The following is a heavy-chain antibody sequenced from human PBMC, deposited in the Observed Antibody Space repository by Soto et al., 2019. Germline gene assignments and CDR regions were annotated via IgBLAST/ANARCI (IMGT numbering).Heavy chain of an antibody. J-gene: IGHJ3*02. D-gene: IGHD3-22*01. V-gene: IGHV4-4*02. Sequence: QVQLQESGPGLVKPSGTLSLTCAVSGGSISSSNWWSWVRQPPGKGLEWIGEIYHSGSTNYNPSLKRRFTISVDQSKNQFSLKLSSVTAADTAMYYCARWSVTMIVVVSDAFDIWGQGTMVTVSS. CDR2: IYHSGST. CDR1: GGSISSSNW. CDR3: ARWSVTMIVVVSDAFDI.